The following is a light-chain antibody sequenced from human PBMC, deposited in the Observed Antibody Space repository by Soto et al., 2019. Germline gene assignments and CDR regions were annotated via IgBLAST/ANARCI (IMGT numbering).Light chain of an antibody. Sequence: EIVMTQSPVTLSVSPGERATLSCRASQSVSSDLAWYHQKPGQAPRLLIYGASTRATGIPARFSGSGSGTEFTLTINSLQSEDFAVYYCQQYNNWPRTVGQGTKVEIK. CDR3: QQYNNWPRT. CDR2: GAS. J-gene: IGKJ1*01. CDR1: QSVSSD. V-gene: IGKV3-15*01.